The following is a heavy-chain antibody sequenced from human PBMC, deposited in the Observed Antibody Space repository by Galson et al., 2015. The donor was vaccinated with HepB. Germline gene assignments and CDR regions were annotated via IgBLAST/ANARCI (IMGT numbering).Heavy chain of an antibody. Sequence: SLRLSCAASGSPFNTYALHWLRQAPGKGLEWVAGILHDGSIKYNMDSGKGRFTISRDNSKDSVYLQLDYLRVEDTAVYYCARVWDRGGYTRWGNYYYGMDGWGQGTAVTVSS. CDR3: ARVWDRGGYTRWGNYYYGMDG. CDR2: ILHDGSIK. V-gene: IGHV3-30*04. D-gene: IGHD2-15*01. CDR1: GSPFNTYA. J-gene: IGHJ6*02.